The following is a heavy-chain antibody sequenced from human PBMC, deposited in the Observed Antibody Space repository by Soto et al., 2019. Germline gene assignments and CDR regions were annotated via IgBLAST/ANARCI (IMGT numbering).Heavy chain of an antibody. J-gene: IGHJ5*02. Sequence: PSETLSLTCTVSGGSISSYYWSWIRQPPGKGLKWIGYIYYSGSTNYNPSLKSRVTISVDTSKNQFSLKLSSVTAADTAVYYCARGARWGDSSSSRWFDPWGQGTLVTVSS. CDR1: GGSISSYY. V-gene: IGHV4-59*01. CDR2: IYYSGST. CDR3: ARGARWGDSSSSRWFDP. D-gene: IGHD6-6*01.